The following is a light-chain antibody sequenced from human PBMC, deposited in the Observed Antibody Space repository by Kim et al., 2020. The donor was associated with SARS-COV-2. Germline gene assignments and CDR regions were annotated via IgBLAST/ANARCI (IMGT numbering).Light chain of an antibody. CDR2: GTT. Sequence: QSMLTQPPSVSGAPGQRVTISCTGSSSNIGAGYDVQWYQQFPGTAPKLLIYGTTNRPSGVPDRFSGSKSDTSASLAITGLQAEDEADYYCQSYDSCLSWEFGGGTQLTVL. J-gene: IGLJ3*02. CDR1: SSNIGAGYD. CDR3: QSYDSCLSWE. V-gene: IGLV1-40*01.